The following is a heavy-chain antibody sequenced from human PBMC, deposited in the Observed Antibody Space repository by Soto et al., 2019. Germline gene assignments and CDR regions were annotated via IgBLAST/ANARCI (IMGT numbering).Heavy chain of an antibody. V-gene: IGHV3-21*01. CDR3: VRARSTDSRPDY. CDR1: GFTLRLYS. J-gene: IGHJ4*02. Sequence: PGRSLRLSSAASGFTLRLYSMIWVLQAPGKGLAWVASITSSSSYGYYGNSLKGRFTISRDNAKISMFLQLDSIRAEDTAVYFCVRARSTDSRPDYWGQGTLVTVSS. CDR2: ITSSSSYG. D-gene: IGHD3-22*01.